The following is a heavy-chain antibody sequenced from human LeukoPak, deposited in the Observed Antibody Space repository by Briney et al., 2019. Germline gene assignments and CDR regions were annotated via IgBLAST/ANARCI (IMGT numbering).Heavy chain of an antibody. CDR3: ARITPSDAFDI. CDR2: INSSTNYI. CDR1: GFTFSSYR. V-gene: IGHV3-21*01. D-gene: IGHD1-14*01. J-gene: IGHJ3*02. Sequence: GGSLSLSCAASGFTFSSYRMNWVRQAPGKGLEWVSSINSSTNYIYYADSVKGRFTITRDNAKNSLYLQMNSLRADDTAVYYCARITPSDAFDIWGQGTMVTVSS.